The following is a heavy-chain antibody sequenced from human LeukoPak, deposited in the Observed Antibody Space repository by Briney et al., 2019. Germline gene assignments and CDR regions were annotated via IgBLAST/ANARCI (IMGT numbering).Heavy chain of an antibody. V-gene: IGHV3-48*03. CDR2: IGSSGTTI. CDR1: GFSFSIYE. J-gene: IGHJ4*02. CDR3: ALLAVASDFDY. D-gene: IGHD6-19*01. Sequence: GGSLTLSCAVSGFSFSIYEMNWVRQAPGKGLEWVSNIGSSGTTIYYADSVKGRFSISRDNAKSSLYLQMNSLRVEDTAVYYCALLAVASDFDYWGQGALVTVSS.